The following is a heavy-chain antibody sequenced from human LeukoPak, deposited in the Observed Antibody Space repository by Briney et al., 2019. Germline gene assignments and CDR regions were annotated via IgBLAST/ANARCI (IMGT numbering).Heavy chain of an antibody. Sequence: GGSLRLSCAASGFTFSSYEMNWVRQAPGKGLEWLSYITSSGTTICYADSVRGRFTISRDNAKYSLYLHMNSLIAEDTAVYYCASSGYYFDYWGQGTLVTVSS. J-gene: IGHJ4*02. CDR1: GFTFSSYE. CDR2: ITSSGTTI. CDR3: ASSGYYFDY. V-gene: IGHV3-48*03. D-gene: IGHD3-22*01.